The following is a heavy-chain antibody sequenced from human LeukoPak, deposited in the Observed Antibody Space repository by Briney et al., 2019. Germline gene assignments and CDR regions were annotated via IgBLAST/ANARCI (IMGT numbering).Heavy chain of an antibody. CDR2: INPNSGGT. CDR1: GYTFTGYY. Sequence: ASVKVSCKASGYTFTGYYMHWVRQAPGQGLEWMGWINPNSGGTNYAQKFQGRVTMTRDTCISTAYMELSRLRSDDTAVYYCARLSPFRAAGQTFDYWGQGTLVTVSS. CDR3: ARLSPFRAAGQTFDY. D-gene: IGHD6-13*01. J-gene: IGHJ4*02. V-gene: IGHV1-2*02.